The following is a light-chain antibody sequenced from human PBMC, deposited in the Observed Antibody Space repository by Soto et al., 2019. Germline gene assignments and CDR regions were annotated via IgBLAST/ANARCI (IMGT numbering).Light chain of an antibody. J-gene: IGKJ1*01. Sequence: DIPLTQSPSSLPASVGDRVTITCRASQGIGNNLAWYQQKPGKLPNLLIYAASTLHSAVPSRYRGSGSGSDFTLTISSLQPEDVATYYCQKYASVPWTFGQGTKV. CDR1: QGIGNN. V-gene: IGKV1-27*01. CDR2: AAS. CDR3: QKYASVPWT.